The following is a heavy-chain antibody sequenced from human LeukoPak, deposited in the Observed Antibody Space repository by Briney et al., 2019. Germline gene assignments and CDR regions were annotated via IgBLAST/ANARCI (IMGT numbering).Heavy chain of an antibody. D-gene: IGHD1-7*01. Sequence: SSETLSLTCTVSGGSMSSYYWSWIRQPAGKGMEWIGRIYTSGTTSYNPSLMSRVTMSVDTSKSQFSLKLTSMTATDTAVYYCARGTGTTNFDYWGQGTLVTVSS. CDR3: ARGTGTTNFDY. J-gene: IGHJ4*02. CDR1: GGSMSSYY. V-gene: IGHV4-4*07. CDR2: IYTSGTT.